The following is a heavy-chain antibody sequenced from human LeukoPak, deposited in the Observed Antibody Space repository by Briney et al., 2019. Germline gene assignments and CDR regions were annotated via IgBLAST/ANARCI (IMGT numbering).Heavy chain of an antibody. CDR1: GGSISSSSYY. CDR3: ARGGGCSGGSCYGSGRYYFDY. J-gene: IGHJ4*02. CDR2: IYYSGST. V-gene: IGHV4-39*07. D-gene: IGHD2-15*01. Sequence: SETLSLTCTVSGGSISSSSYYWGWIRQPPGKGLEWIGSIYYSGSTYYLPSLKSRVTISVDTSKHQFSPKLSSVTAADTAVYYCARGGGCSGGSCYGSGRYYFDYWGQGTLVTVSS.